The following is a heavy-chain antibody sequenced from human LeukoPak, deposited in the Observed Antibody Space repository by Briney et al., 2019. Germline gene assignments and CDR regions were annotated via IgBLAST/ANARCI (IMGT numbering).Heavy chain of an antibody. CDR1: GYTFTSYD. CDR3: ARGPSRDYGSGSSWFDP. J-gene: IGHJ5*02. CDR2: MNPNSGNT. D-gene: IGHD3-10*01. V-gene: IGHV1-8*01. Sequence: GASVKVSCKASGYTFTSYDINWVRQVTGQELEWRGWMNPNSGNTGYAQKFQGRVTMTRNTSISTAYMELSSLRSEDTAVYYCARGPSRDYGSGSSWFDPWGQGTLVTVSS.